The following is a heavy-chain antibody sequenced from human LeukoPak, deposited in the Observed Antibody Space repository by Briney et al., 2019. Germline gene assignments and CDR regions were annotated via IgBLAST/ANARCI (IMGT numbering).Heavy chain of an antibody. CDR3: ARDREAGTDAFDI. Sequence: SETLSLTCTVSGGSISSYYWSWIRQPPGKGLGWIGYIYYSGSTNYNPSLKSLVTISVDTSKNQFSLKLSSVTAADTAVYYCARDREAGTDAFDIWGQGTMVTVSS. V-gene: IGHV4-59*01. J-gene: IGHJ3*02. CDR2: IYYSGST. D-gene: IGHD6-19*01. CDR1: GGSISSYY.